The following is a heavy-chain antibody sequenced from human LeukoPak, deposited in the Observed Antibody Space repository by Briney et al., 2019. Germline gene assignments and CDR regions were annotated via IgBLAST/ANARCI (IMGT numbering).Heavy chain of an antibody. J-gene: IGHJ6*02. CDR2: ISYSSSLT. CDR1: GFTFSSFG. D-gene: IGHD3-10*01. V-gene: IGHV3-48*02. CDR3: AKVIRGGYGMDV. Sequence: GGSLRLSCAASGFTFSSFGMNWVRQAPGKGLEWVSYISYSSSLTDYADSVKRRFTISRDNDKNSLSLQMNSLRDGDTAVYFCAKVIRGGYGMDVWGQGTTVTVSS.